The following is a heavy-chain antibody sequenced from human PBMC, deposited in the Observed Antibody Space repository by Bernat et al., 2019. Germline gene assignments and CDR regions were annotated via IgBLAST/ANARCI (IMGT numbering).Heavy chain of an antibody. CDR2: IYYSGST. V-gene: IGHV4-39*07. J-gene: IGHJ5*02. D-gene: IGHD1-14*01. CDR3: ARARKKGARVWLDWFDP. Sequence: QLQLQESGPGLVKPSETLSLTCTVSGGSISSSSYYWGWIRQPPGKGLEWIGSIYYSGSTYYNPSLKSRVTISVDTSKNQFSLRLSSVTAADTAVYYGARARKKGARVWLDWFDPWGQGTLVTVSS. CDR1: GGSISSSSYY.